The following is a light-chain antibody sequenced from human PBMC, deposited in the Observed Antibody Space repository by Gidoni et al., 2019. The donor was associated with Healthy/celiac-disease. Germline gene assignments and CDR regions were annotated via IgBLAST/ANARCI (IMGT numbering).Light chain of an antibody. CDR3: QQRSNWPPMYS. J-gene: IGKJ2*03. Sequence: TLSLSPGERATLSCRASQSVSSYLAWYQQKPGQAPRLLIYDASNRATGIPARFSGSGSGTDFTLTISSLEPEDFAVYYCQQRSNWPPMYSFGQXTKLEIQ. CDR1: QSVSSY. CDR2: DAS. V-gene: IGKV3-11*01.